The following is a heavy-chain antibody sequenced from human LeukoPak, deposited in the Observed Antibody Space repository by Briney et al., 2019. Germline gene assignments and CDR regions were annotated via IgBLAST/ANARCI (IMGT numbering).Heavy chain of an antibody. Sequence: SQTLSLTCAVSGGSISSGDYSWSWLRQPPGKGLEWIGYIYHSGSTYYNPSLKSRVTISVDRSKNQFSLKLSSVTAADTAVYYCAAMVRGVVDYWGQGTLVTVSS. CDR3: AAMVRGVVDY. V-gene: IGHV4-30-2*01. J-gene: IGHJ4*02. CDR2: IYHSGST. D-gene: IGHD3-10*01. CDR1: GGSISSGDYS.